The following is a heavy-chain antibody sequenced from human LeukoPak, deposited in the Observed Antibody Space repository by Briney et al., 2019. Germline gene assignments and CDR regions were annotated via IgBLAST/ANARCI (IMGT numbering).Heavy chain of an antibody. D-gene: IGHD6-13*01. CDR3: ATIPSGYSSSWYQIDY. Sequence: AASVKVSCKASGYTFTSYDINWVRQAPGQGLEWMGRIIPILGIANYAQKFQGRVTITADKSTSTAYMELSSLRSEDTAVYYCATIPSGYSSSWYQIDYWGQGTLVTVSS. CDR1: GYTFTSYD. V-gene: IGHV1-69*04. J-gene: IGHJ4*02. CDR2: IIPILGIA.